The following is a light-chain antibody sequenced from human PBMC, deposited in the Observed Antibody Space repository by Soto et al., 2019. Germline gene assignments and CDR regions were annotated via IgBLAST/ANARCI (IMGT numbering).Light chain of an antibody. CDR3: QQYVSSPGT. J-gene: IGKJ2*01. CDR2: GAS. V-gene: IGKV3-20*01. Sequence: EIVLTQSPGTLSLSPGERATLSCRASQSVSSSYLSWYQQKPGQAPRLLIYGASSRATGIPDRFSGSGSGTDFTLTISRLDPEDFAVYYCQQYVSSPGTFGQGTKLEIK. CDR1: QSVSSSY.